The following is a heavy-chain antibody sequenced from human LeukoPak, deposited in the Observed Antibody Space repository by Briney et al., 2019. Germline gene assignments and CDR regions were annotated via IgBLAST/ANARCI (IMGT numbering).Heavy chain of an antibody. CDR1: GGSISSSSYY. J-gene: IGHJ4*02. CDR3: ATFGVGSSWYREFDY. Sequence: SETLSLTCTVSGGSISSSSYYWGWIRQPPGKGLEWIGSIYYSGSTYYNPSLKSRVTISVDTSKNQFSLKLSSVTAADTAVYYCATFGVGSSWYREFDYWGQGTLVTVSS. CDR2: IYYSGST. V-gene: IGHV4-39*01. D-gene: IGHD6-13*01.